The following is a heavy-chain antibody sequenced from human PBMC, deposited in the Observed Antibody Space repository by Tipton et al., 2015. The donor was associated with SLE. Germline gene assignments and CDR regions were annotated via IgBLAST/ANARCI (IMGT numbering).Heavy chain of an antibody. J-gene: IGHJ4*02. Sequence: TLSLTCAVSGASFSGYSWNWIRQFPGKGLEWIGQFNHGGTTNYSPSLKSRVTISIDMSKNQFSLSLTSVTAADTAVYYCARELDIMYTTCLDYWGQGPLVTVSS. D-gene: IGHD5/OR15-5a*01. V-gene: IGHV4-34*01. CDR3: ARELDIMYTTCLDY. CDR2: FNHGGTT. CDR1: GASFSGYS.